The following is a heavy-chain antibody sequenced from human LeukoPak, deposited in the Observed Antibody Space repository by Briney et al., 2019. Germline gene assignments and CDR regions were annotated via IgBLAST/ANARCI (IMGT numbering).Heavy chain of an antibody. CDR2: ISWDGGST. Sequence: PGGSLRLSCAASGFAFDDYAMHWVRQAPGKGLEWVSLISWDGGSTYYADSVKGRFTISRDNSKNSLYLQMNSLRAEDTALYYCAKGVIRYSGSYQVDYWGQGTLVTASS. CDR1: GFAFDDYA. CDR3: AKGVIRYSGSYQVDY. V-gene: IGHV3-43D*03. J-gene: IGHJ4*02. D-gene: IGHD1-26*01.